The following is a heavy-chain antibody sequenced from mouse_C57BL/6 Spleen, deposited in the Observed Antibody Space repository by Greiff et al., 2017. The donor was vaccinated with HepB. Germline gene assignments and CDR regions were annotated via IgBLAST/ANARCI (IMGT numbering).Heavy chain of an antibody. V-gene: IGHV5-9*01. CDR1: GFTFSSYT. CDR2: ISGGGGNT. Sequence: EVQLVESGGGLVKPGVSLKLSCAASGFTFSSYTMSWVRQTPEKRLEWVATISGGGGNTYYPDSVKGRFTISRDNAKNTLYLQMSSLRSEDTALYYCARHKAYYSNYFDYWGQGTTLTVSS. J-gene: IGHJ2*01. D-gene: IGHD2-5*01. CDR3: ARHKAYYSNYFDY.